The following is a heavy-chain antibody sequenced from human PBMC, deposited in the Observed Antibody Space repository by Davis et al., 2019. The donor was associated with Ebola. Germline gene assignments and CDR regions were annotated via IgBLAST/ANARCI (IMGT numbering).Heavy chain of an antibody. V-gene: IGHV5-51*01. Sequence: PGGSLRLSCKGSGYSFTSYWIGWVRQLPGKGLEWMGIIYPGDSDTRYSPSFQGQVTISADKSISTAYLQWSSLKASDTAMYYCARHGWEPSAGVEDYWGQGTLVTVSS. CDR3: ARHGWEPSAGVEDY. CDR2: IYPGDSDT. CDR1: GYSFTSYW. J-gene: IGHJ4*02. D-gene: IGHD1-26*01.